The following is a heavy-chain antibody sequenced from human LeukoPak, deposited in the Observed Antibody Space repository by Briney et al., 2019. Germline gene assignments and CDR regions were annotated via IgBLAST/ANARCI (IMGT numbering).Heavy chain of an antibody. V-gene: IGHV4-30-4*01. J-gene: IGHJ3*02. CDR2: IYYSGST. Sequence: PSQTLSLTCTVSGCSISSGEYYWSRIPQPPGKGLEWIGYIYYSGSTYYNPSLKSRVTISLDTSKNQFSLKLSSVTAADTAVYYCARGIVVVPAARGVGAFDIWGQGTMVTVSS. D-gene: IGHD2-2*01. CDR3: ARGIVVVPAARGVGAFDI. CDR1: GCSISSGEYY.